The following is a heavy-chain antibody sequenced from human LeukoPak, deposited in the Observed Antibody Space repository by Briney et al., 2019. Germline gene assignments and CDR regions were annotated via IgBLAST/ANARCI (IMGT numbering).Heavy chain of an antibody. CDR2: IYSGGST. Sequence: QPGGSLRLXCAASGFTVSSNYMSWVRLAPGKGLEWVSVIYSGGSTYYADSVKGRFTISRDNSKNTLYLQMNSLRAEDTAVYYCARLGELTFFDYWGQGTLVTVSS. CDR3: ARLGELTFFDY. CDR1: GFTVSSNY. V-gene: IGHV3-53*01. J-gene: IGHJ4*02. D-gene: IGHD3-16*01.